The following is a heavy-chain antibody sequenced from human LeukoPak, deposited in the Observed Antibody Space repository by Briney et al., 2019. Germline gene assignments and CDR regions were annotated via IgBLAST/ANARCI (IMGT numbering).Heavy chain of an antibody. Sequence: SVKVSCNASGGTFSSYAISWVRQAPGQGLEWMGRIIPILGIANYAQKFQGRVTITADKSTSTAYMELSSLRSEDTAVYYCASIVVVPAAIPGIYYYYGMDVWGQGTTVTVSS. J-gene: IGHJ6*02. CDR1: GGTFSSYA. CDR2: IIPILGIA. CDR3: ASIVVVPAAIPGIYYYYGMDV. D-gene: IGHD2-2*02. V-gene: IGHV1-69*04.